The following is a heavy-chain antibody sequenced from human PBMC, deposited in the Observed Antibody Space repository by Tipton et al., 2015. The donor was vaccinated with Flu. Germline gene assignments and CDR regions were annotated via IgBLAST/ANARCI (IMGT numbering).Heavy chain of an antibody. CDR1: GYTFTSYG. CDR3: ARGSPLYCSSTSCPPDYYYMDV. CDR2: IIPIFGTA. V-gene: IGHV1-69*13. D-gene: IGHD2-2*01. Sequence: QSGAEVKKPGASVKVSCKASGYTFTSYGISWVRQAPGQGLEWMGGIIPIFGTANYAQKFQGRVTITADESTSTAYMELSSLRSEDTAVYYCARGSPLYCSSTSCPPDYYYMDVWGKGTTVTVSS. J-gene: IGHJ6*03.